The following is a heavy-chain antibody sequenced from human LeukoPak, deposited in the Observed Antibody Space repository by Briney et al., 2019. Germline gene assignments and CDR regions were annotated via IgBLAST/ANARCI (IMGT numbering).Heavy chain of an antibody. D-gene: IGHD3-22*01. V-gene: IGHV1-2*02. CDR3: ARGGYYDSSGYYYLDY. CDR2: INPNSGGT. J-gene: IGHJ4*02. Sequence: ASVKVSCKASGYTFTNYYMHWVRQAPGQGLEWMGWINPNSGGTNYAQKFQGRVTMTRDTSISTAYMELSRLRSDDTAVYYCARGGYYDSSGYYYLDYWGQGTLVTVSS. CDR1: GYTFTNYY.